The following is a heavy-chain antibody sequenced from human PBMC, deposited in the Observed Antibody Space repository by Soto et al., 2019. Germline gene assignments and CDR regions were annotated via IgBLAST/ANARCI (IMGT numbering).Heavy chain of an antibody. CDR3: ARVRTTTVRSYYYYGMDV. J-gene: IGHJ6*02. V-gene: IGHV1-69*12. Sequence: QVQLVQSGAEVKKPGSSVKVSCKASGGTFSSYAISWVRQAPGQGLEWMGGIIPIFGTANYAQKFQGTVTIPADESTSTAYMELSSLRSEDTAVYYCARVRTTTVRSYYYYGMDVWGQGTTVTVSS. CDR1: GGTFSSYA. CDR2: IIPIFGTA. D-gene: IGHD4-4*01.